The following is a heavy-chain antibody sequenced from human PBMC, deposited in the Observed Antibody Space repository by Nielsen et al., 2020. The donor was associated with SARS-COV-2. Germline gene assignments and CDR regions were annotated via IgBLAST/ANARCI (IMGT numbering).Heavy chain of an antibody. Sequence: ASVKVSCKASGYTFTSYGISWVRQAPGQGLEWMGWISAYNGNTNYAQKLQGRVTMTTDTSTSTAYMELRSLRSDDTAVYYCARVSDFWSGYYRAYYYYYGMDVWGQGTTVTVSS. CDR1: GYTFTSYG. CDR3: ARVSDFWSGYYRAYYYYYGMDV. V-gene: IGHV1-18*01. CDR2: ISAYNGNT. J-gene: IGHJ6*02. D-gene: IGHD3-3*01.